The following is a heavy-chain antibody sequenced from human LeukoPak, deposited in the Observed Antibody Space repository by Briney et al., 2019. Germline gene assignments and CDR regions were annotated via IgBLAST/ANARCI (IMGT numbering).Heavy chain of an antibody. CDR2: ISGSNGNT. CDR1: SYTFTRYG. D-gene: IGHD3-22*01. Sequence: ASVKVSCKASSYTFTRYGISWVRQAPGQGLEWMGWISGSNGNTNYAQKFQGRVSMTADTSTSTAYMELRSLRSDDTAVYYCARFTSGYYGYFDYWGQGTLVTVSS. V-gene: IGHV1-18*01. J-gene: IGHJ4*02. CDR3: ARFTSGYYGYFDY.